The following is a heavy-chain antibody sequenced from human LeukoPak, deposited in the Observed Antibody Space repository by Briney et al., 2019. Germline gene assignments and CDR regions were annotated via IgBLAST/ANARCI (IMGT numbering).Heavy chain of an antibody. CDR3: AKLGGTARFDP. J-gene: IGHJ5*02. D-gene: IGHD1-7*01. V-gene: IGHV3-7*01. CDR1: GFTFISYW. Sequence: GGSLRLSCGASGFTFISYWTSWVRQAPGRGLEWVANIKQDGSEKDYVDSVKGRFTISRDNAKNSLYLQMTNLRAEDTAIYYCAKLGGTARFDPWGQGTLVTVSS. CDR2: IKQDGSEK.